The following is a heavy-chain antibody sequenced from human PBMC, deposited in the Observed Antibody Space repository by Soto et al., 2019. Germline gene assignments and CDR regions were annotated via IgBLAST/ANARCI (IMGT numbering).Heavy chain of an antibody. J-gene: IGHJ6*03. Sequence: QITLKESGPTLVKPTQTLTLTCTFSGFSLSTSGVGVGWIRQPPGKALEWLALIYWDDDKRYSPSLKSRLIITKDTSKNQVVLTMTNMDPVDTATYYCAHTTYVDIRGDYYYYMDVWGKGTTVTVSS. CDR1: GFSLSTSGVG. CDR2: IYWDDDK. CDR3: AHTTYVDIRGDYYYYMDV. D-gene: IGHD2-2*03. V-gene: IGHV2-5*02.